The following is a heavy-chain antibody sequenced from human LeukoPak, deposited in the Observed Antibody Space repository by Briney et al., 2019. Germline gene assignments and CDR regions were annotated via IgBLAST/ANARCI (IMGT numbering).Heavy chain of an antibody. D-gene: IGHD2-15*01. J-gene: IGHJ4*02. CDR1: GYTFTSYD. CDR3: AKVGGQFDY. CDR2: IIPIFGTA. Sequence: GASVKVSCKASGYTFTSYDISWVRQAPGQGLEWMGGIIPIFGTANYAQKFQGRVTITADESTSTAYMELSSLRSEDTAVYYCAKVGGQFDYWGQGTLVTVSS. V-gene: IGHV1-69*13.